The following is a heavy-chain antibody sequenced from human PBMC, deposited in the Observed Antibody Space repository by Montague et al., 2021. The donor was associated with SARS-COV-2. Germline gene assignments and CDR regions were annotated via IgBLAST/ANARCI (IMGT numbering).Heavy chain of an antibody. Sequence: SETLSLTCTVSGASISSSSHYWGWIRQPPGKGLEWIGSIYYSGSTYYNPSLKSRVTISVDTSSNQFSLKLSSVTAADTAVYYCTRHVIREGTVAVVALNWFDPWGQGILVTVSS. D-gene: IGHD2-15*01. J-gene: IGHJ5*02. CDR3: TRHVIREGTVAVVALNWFDP. CDR2: IYYSGST. CDR1: GASISSSSHY. V-gene: IGHV4-39*01.